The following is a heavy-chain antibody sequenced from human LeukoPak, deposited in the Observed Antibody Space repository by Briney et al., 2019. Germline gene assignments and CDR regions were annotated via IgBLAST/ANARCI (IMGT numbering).Heavy chain of an antibody. CDR3: ARDGLNYDILTGYY. Sequence: PGGSLRLSCAASGFTFSSYSMNWVRQAPGKGLEWVSSISSSSSYIYYADSVKGRFTISRDNAKNSLYLQMNSLRAEDTAVHYCARDGLNYDILTGYYWGQGTLVTVSS. CDR1: GFTFSSYS. V-gene: IGHV3-21*01. CDR2: ISSSSSYI. D-gene: IGHD3-9*01. J-gene: IGHJ4*02.